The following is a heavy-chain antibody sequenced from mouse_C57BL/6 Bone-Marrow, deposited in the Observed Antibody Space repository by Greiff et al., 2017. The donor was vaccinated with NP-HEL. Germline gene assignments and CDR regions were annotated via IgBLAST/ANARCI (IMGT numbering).Heavy chain of an antibody. J-gene: IGHJ3*01. CDR1: GYAFSSYW. CDR3: ARYPPFAY. V-gene: IGHV1-80*01. Sequence: VQVVESGAELVKPGASVKISCKASGYAFSSYWMNWVKQRPGKGLEWIGQIYPGDGDTNYNGKFKGKATLTADKSSSTAYMQLSSLTSEDSAVYFCARYPPFAYWGQGTLVTVSA. CDR2: IYPGDGDT.